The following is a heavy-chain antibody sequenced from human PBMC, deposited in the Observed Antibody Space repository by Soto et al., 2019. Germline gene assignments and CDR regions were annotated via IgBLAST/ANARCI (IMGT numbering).Heavy chain of an antibody. J-gene: IGHJ4*02. CDR1: GYNFAGYW. Sequence: GESLKISCKGSGYNFAGYWIAWVRQMPGKGLELMGIIYPSDSDTRYRPSFQGQVTISADKSISSAYLQWSSLRASDTAMYYCARGGVSPRTFDYWGQGTPVTVSS. D-gene: IGHD3-3*01. V-gene: IGHV5-51*01. CDR2: IYPSDSDT. CDR3: ARGGVSPRTFDY.